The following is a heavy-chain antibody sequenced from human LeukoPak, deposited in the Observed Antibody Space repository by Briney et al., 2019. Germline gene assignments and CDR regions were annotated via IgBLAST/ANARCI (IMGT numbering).Heavy chain of an antibody. D-gene: IGHD3-22*01. CDR1: CGSISSGHYY. Sequence: SQTLSLTCTVSCGSISSGHYYWSWIRQPPGKGLEWIGYIYYSGSTYYNPSLKSRLTISLDTSKNQFSLKLSSVTAADTAVYYCARDSHSSGSDYWGQGTLVTVSS. CDR3: ARDSHSSGSDY. J-gene: IGHJ4*02. V-gene: IGHV4-30-4*01. CDR2: IYYSGST.